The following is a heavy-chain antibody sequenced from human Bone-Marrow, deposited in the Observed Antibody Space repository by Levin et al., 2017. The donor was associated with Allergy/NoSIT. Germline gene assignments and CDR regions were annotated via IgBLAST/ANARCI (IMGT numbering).Heavy chain of an antibody. J-gene: IGHJ1*01. V-gene: IGHV1-69*04. D-gene: IGHD6-19*01. CDR3: ARDWATVTGPRYFHH. CDR2: IIPIVGIT. Sequence: KISCKASGGTFSSYIIHWVRQAPGQGLEWMGRIIPIVGITNYAQKFQGRVTITADKSTSTAYMELSRLTSEDTAVYYCARDWATVTGPRYFHHWGQGTLVTVSS. CDR1: GGTFSSYI.